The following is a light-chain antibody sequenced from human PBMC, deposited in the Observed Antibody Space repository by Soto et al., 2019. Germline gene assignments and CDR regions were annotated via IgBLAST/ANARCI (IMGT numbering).Light chain of an antibody. CDR1: RTVLSVSDNQYY. CDR2: WAP. CDR3: QQYHSTSPRWT. Sequence: DIVMTQSPDSLTLSLGERATITCRSSRTVLSVSDNQYYLNWYQHKPRQPPKLLIYWAPTRESGVPDRLPGSGSRTNFTLTINSLPAEDVAVYYCQQYHSTSPRWTFGHGTRVEIK. V-gene: IGKV4-1*01. J-gene: IGKJ1*01.